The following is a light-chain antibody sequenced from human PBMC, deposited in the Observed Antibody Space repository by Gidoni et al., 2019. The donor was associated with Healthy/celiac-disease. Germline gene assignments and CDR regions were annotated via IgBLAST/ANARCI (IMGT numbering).Light chain of an antibody. CDR1: QSVSSSY. CDR2: GAS. V-gene: IGKV3-20*01. Sequence: DIVLTQSPGTLSLSPGERATLSCRASQSVSSSYLAWYQQKPGQAPRLLIYGASSRATGIPDRFSGSGSGKDFTLTISSLEPEDFAVYYCQQYGSSRTFGQGTKVEIK. CDR3: QQYGSSRT. J-gene: IGKJ1*01.